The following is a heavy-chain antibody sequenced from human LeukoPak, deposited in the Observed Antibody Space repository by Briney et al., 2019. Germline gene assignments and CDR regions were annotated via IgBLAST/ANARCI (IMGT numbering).Heavy chain of an antibody. CDR2: IWYDGSNK. CDR1: GFTFSSYG. V-gene: IGHV3-33*08. D-gene: IGHD3-22*01. CDR3: ARDLDYYDRRGSGYFQH. Sequence: PGGSLRLSCAASGFTFSSYGMHWVRQAPGKGLEWVAVIWYDGSNKYYADSVKGRFTISRDNSKNTLYLQMNSLRAKDTAVYYCARDLDYYDRRGSGYFQHWGQGTLVTVSS. J-gene: IGHJ1*01.